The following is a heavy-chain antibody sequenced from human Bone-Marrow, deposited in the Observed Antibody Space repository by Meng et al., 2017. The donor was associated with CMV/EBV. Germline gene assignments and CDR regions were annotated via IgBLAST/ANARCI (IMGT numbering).Heavy chain of an antibody. CDR1: GGSISGSHW. CDR2: ISHSGST. J-gene: IGHJ4*02. D-gene: IGHD1-14*01. Sequence: TSAVFGGSISGSHWCTGVRQPPGKGLEWYGEISHSGSTNYTPSLKSRVTISVDKSKNQFSLKVSSVTAADTAVYYCARNHGKSDFDYWGQGTLVTVSS. CDR3: ARNHGKSDFDY. V-gene: IGHV4-4*02.